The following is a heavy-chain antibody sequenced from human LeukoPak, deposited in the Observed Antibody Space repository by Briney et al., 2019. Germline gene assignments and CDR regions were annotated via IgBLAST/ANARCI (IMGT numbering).Heavy chain of an antibody. J-gene: IGHJ4*02. Sequence: PGGSLRLSCAASGFTFSDYYMSWIRHAPRKGLEWVSYISSSGSTIYYADSVKGRFTISRDNAKNSLYLQMNSLRAEDTAVYYCARGGRPYTVNFDYWDQGTLVTVSS. CDR1: GFTFSDYY. D-gene: IGHD4-17*01. V-gene: IGHV3-11*04. CDR3: ARGGRPYTVNFDY. CDR2: ISSSGSTI.